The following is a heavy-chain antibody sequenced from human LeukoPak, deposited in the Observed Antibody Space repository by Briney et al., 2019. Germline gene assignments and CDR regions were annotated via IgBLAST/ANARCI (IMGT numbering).Heavy chain of an antibody. CDR1: GFTFGRFT. CDR3: ASGVVREVDYYYGLDV. D-gene: IGHD3-10*01. V-gene: IGHV3-30*04. J-gene: IGHJ6*02. CDR2: ISFDGSHK. Sequence: GGSLRLSCATSGFTFGRFTVHWVRQAPGKGLEWVALISFDGSHKFYSDSVKGRFSISRDDSKNTLYLQMNSLRAEDTAVYFCASGVVREVDYYYGLDVWGQGTTVTVSS.